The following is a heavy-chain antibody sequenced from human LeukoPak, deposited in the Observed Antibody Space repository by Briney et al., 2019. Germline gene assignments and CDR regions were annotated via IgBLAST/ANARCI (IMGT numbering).Heavy chain of an antibody. Sequence: PGGSLRLSCAASGFTFSDYYMSWIRQAPGKGLEWVSYISSSGSTIYYADSVKGRLTISRDNAKNSLYLQMNSLRAEDTAVHYCARDTYYYDSSGYYPPGTLDYWGQGTLVTVSS. CDR1: GFTFSDYY. CDR2: ISSSGSTI. D-gene: IGHD3-22*01. J-gene: IGHJ4*02. CDR3: ARDTYYYDSSGYYPPGTLDY. V-gene: IGHV3-11*04.